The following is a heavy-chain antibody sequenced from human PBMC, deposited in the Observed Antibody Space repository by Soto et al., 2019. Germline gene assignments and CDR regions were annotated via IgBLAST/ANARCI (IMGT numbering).Heavy chain of an antibody. CDR3: ARELDFWSGDYYFDY. V-gene: IGHV4-31*03. Sequence: QVQLQESGPGLVKPSQTLSLTCTVSGVSISSGGYYWSWIRQHPGKGLEWIGYIYYSGSTYYNPSLKSRVTIAVDTTKNECSLKPGSVTAADTAVYYCARELDFWSGDYYFDYWGEGTLVTVA. J-gene: IGHJ4*02. CDR1: GVSISSGGYY. D-gene: IGHD3-3*01. CDR2: IYYSGST.